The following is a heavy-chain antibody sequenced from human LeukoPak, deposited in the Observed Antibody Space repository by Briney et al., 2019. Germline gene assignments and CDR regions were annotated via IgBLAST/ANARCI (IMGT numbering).Heavy chain of an antibody. CDR1: GFTFSSYW. J-gene: IGHJ4*02. Sequence: GGSLRLSCAASGFTFSSYWMSWVRQAPGKGLEWVANIKQDGSEKYYVDSVKGRFTISRDNAKNSLYLQMNSLRAGDTAVYYCAREDYYYDSSGYDGGDYWGQGTLVTVSS. D-gene: IGHD3-22*01. CDR2: IKQDGSEK. V-gene: IGHV3-7*03. CDR3: AREDYYYDSSGYDGGDY.